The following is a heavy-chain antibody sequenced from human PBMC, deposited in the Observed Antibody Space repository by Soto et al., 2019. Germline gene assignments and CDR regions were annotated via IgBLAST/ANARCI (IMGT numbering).Heavy chain of an antibody. CDR1: GFAFDDYA. V-gene: IGHV3-9*01. CDR3: TKSVYDDSGYYLFYFDS. CDR2: ISWNSASI. J-gene: IGHJ4*02. D-gene: IGHD3-22*01. Sequence: PGGYLRLSCAASGFAFDDYAMQWVRQVPGKGLEWVSGISWNSASIGYADSVKGRFTISRDNTKSSLYLQIDSLRAADTALYYCTKSVYDDSGYYLFYFDSWGQGALVTVAS.